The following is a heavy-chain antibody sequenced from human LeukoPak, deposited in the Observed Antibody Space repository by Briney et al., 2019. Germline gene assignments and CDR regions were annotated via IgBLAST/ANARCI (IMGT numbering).Heavy chain of an antibody. CDR1: GGSISSGSYY. J-gene: IGHJ3*02. CDR3: ARAGVVVDAFDI. V-gene: IGHV4-61*02. Sequence: SETLSLTCTVSGGSISSGSYYWSWIRQPAGKGLEWIGRIYTSGSTNYNPSLKSRVTISVDTSKNRFSLKLSSVTAADTAVYYCARAGVVVDAFDIWGQGTMVTVSS. CDR2: IYTSGST. D-gene: IGHD2-15*01.